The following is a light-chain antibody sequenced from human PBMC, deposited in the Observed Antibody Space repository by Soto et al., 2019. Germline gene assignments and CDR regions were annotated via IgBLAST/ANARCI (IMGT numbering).Light chain of an antibody. CDR2: GAS. J-gene: IGKJ3*01. CDR1: QSVSSSY. Sequence: EIVLTQSPGTLSLSPGERATLSCRASQSVSSSYLAWYQQKPGQAPRLLIYGASSRATGIPDRFSGSGSGTDFTLTSSRLEREDFSVYYCQQYTGFTFGPGPKVDIK. CDR3: QQYTGFT. V-gene: IGKV3-20*01.